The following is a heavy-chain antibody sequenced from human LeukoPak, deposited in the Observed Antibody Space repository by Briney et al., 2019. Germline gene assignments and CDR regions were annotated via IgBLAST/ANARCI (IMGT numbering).Heavy chain of an antibody. J-gene: IGHJ4*02. CDR2: IIPIFGTA. CDR1: GGTFSSYA. CDR3: AREAGTTEGVDY. V-gene: IGHV1-69*13. D-gene: IGHD1-1*01. Sequence: GASVNVSCKASGGTFSSYAISWVRQAPGQGLEWMGGIIPIFGTANYAQKFQGRVTITADESTSTAYMGLSSLRSEDTAVYYCAREAGTTEGVDYWGQGTLVTVSS.